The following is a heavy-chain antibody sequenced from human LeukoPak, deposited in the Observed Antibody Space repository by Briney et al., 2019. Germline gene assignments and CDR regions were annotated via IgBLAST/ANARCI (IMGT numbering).Heavy chain of an antibody. J-gene: IGHJ4*02. CDR2: IQYSGST. D-gene: IGHD3-22*01. CDR3: ARYYDSSGYWSTPHFDY. CDR1: GDSVSGISFY. V-gene: IGHV4-61*01. Sequence: KPSETLSLTCTVSGDSVSGISFYWSWIRQPPGKGLQYIGYIQYSGSTNYNPSLKSRVTVSVDTSKNQFSLKLSSVTAADTAVYYCARYYDSSGYWSTPHFDYWGQGTLVTVAS.